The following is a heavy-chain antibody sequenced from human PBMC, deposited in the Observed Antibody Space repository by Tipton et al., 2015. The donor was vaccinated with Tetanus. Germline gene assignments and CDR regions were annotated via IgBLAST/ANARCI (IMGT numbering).Heavy chain of an antibody. CDR1: GDPISSHY. CDR2: IYYSGST. CDR3: ARVGLVMAARRRNWFDP. V-gene: IGHV4-59*11. D-gene: IGHD6-6*01. J-gene: IGHJ5*02. Sequence: TLSLTCTVVSGDPISSHYWSWIRQSAGKGLEWIGYIYYSGSTNYNPSLKSRVTISVDTSKNQFSLKLSSVTAADTAVYYCARVGLVMAARRRNWFDPWGQGTLVTVSS.